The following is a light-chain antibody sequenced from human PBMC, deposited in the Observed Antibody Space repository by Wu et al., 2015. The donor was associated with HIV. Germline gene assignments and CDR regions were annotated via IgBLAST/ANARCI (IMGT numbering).Light chain of an antibody. CDR3: QQYNNWPGT. Sequence: EIVMTQSPATLSVSPGERATLSCRASQSVSSNLAWYQQKPGQAPRLLIYGASTRATGIPARFSGSGSGTEFTLTISSMQSEDFAVYYCQQYNNWPGTFGQRDQGGNET. CDR2: GAS. V-gene: IGKV3-15*01. J-gene: IGKJ1*01. CDR1: QSVSSN.